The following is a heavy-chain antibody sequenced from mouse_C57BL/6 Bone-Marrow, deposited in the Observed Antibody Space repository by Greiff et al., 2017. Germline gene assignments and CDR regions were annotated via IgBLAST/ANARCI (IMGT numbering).Heavy chain of an antibody. D-gene: IGHD2-3*01. Sequence: QVQLQQSGAELARPGASVKLSCKASGYTFTSYGISWVKQRTGQGLEWIGEIYPRSGNTYYNEKFKGKATLTADKSSSTACMELRSLTSEDSAVYFCARWGYCYYYAMDYWGQGTSVTVSS. CDR1: GYTFTSYG. V-gene: IGHV1-81*01. J-gene: IGHJ4*01. CDR2: IYPRSGNT. CDR3: ARWGYCYYYAMDY.